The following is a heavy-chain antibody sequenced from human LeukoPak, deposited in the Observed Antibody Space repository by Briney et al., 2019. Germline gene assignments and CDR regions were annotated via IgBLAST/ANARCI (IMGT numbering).Heavy chain of an antibody. CDR2: IGTAGDT. D-gene: IGHD3-22*01. V-gene: IGHV3-13*01. J-gene: IGHJ4*02. CDR3: ARYGSSGYYYSFDY. Sequence: GGSLRLSCAASGFTFSSYDMHWVRQATGKGLEWVSAIGTAGDTYYPGSVKGRFTISRENAKNSLYLQMNSLRAEDTAVYYCARYGSSGYYYSFDYWGQGTLVTVSS. CDR1: GFTFSSYD.